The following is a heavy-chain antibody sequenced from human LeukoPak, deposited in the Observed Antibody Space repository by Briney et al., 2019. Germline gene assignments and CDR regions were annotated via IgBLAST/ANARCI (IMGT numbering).Heavy chain of an antibody. J-gene: IGHJ5*02. V-gene: IGHV3-33*01. Sequence: GGSLRLSCAASGFTFSSYGMHWVRQAPGKGLEWVAVIWYDGSNKYYADSVKGRFTISRDNSKNTVYLQMNSRRAEDTAVYYCARDLGSGRNWFDPWGQGTLVTVSS. CDR1: GFTFSSYG. D-gene: IGHD1-26*01. CDR3: ARDLGSGRNWFDP. CDR2: IWYDGSNK.